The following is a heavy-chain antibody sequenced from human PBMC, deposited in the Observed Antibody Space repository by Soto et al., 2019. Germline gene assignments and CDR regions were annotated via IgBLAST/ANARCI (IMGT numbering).Heavy chain of an antibody. CDR2: IIPIFGTA. Sequence: QVQLVQSGAEVKKPGSSVKVSCKASGDTLNSYAITWVRQAPGQGLEWMGGIIPIFGTANYAQKFQGRVTISADESPSTAYMELSSLTHDDTAVYYCAREGAYDCSGERCSYDYFGMDVWGQGTTVTVSS. CDR3: AREGAYDCSGERCSYDYFGMDV. CDR1: GDTLNSYA. J-gene: IGHJ6*02. D-gene: IGHD3-22*01. V-gene: IGHV1-69*01.